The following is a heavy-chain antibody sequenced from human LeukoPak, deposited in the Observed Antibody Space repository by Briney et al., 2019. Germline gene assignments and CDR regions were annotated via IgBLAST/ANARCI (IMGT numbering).Heavy chain of an antibody. D-gene: IGHD2-2*02. J-gene: IGHJ4*02. CDR3: ARDRGGYCSSTSCYTFDY. V-gene: IGHV1-69*01. Sequence: EASVKVSCKASGGTFSSYAISWVRQAPGQGLEWMGGIIPIFGTANYAQKFQGRVTITADESTSTAYMELSSLRSEDTAVYYCARDRGGYCSSTSCYTFDYWGQGTLVTVSS. CDR2: IIPIFGTA. CDR1: GGTFSSYA.